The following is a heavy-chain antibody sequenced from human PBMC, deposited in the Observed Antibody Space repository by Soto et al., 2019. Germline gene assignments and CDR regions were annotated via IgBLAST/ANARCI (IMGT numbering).Heavy chain of an antibody. V-gene: IGHV1-69*13. CDR1: GGTFSSYA. Sequence: GASVKVSCKASGGTFSSYAISWVRQAPGQGLEWMGGIIPIFGTANYAQKFQGRVTITADESTSTAYMELSSLRSEDTAVYYCARDRCSSTSCYNEFDYWGQGTLVTVSS. J-gene: IGHJ4*02. CDR2: IIPIFGTA. CDR3: ARDRCSSTSCYNEFDY. D-gene: IGHD2-2*01.